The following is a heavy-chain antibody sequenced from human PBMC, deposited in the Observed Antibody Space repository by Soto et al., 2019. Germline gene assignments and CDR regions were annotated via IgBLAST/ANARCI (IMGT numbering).Heavy chain of an antibody. V-gene: IGHV1-18*01. CDR2: VSAYNRNS. Sequence: QVQLVQSGSEVKKPGASVRVTCKASGYTFRNYGISWVREAPGQGLEWMGWVSAYNRNSNNAKKFEDRVIMTADTATSTAYLELRGLRSDDTAIYYCARDRQWEPLLYWGQGTLVTVSS. J-gene: IGHJ4*02. D-gene: IGHD1-26*01. CDR3: ARDRQWEPLLY. CDR1: GYTFRNYG.